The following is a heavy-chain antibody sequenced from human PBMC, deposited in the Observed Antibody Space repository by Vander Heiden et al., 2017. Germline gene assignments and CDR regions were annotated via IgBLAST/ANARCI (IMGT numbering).Heavy chain of an antibody. CDR3: ARDRGTSGWYGGFDY. CDR1: GYTFTGYY. V-gene: IGHV1-2*02. D-gene: IGHD6-19*01. CDR2: INHNSGGT. Sequence: QVQLVQSGAEVKNPGASVKVSCKASGYTFTGYYMHWVRQAPGQGLEWMGWINHNSGGTKYAQKVQGRVTMTRDTSISTAYMELSRLTSDDTAVYYCARDRGTSGWYGGFDYWGQGTLVTVSS. J-gene: IGHJ4*02.